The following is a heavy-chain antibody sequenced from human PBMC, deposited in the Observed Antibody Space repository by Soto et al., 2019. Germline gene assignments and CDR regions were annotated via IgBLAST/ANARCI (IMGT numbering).Heavy chain of an antibody. J-gene: IGHJ4*02. CDR2: ISAYNGNK. CDR1: GYTFTNND. Sequence: VSVKVSCKASGYTFTNNDISWVRQAPGQGLEWMGWISAYNGNKKYAQKVQGRVTMTTDTSTSTAYMEMRSLRSDDTAVYYCARDSPPVDYWGQGTLVTVSS. V-gene: IGHV1-18*01. CDR3: ARDSPPVDY.